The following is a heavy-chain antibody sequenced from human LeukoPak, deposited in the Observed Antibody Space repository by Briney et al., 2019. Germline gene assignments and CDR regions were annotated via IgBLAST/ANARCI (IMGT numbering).Heavy chain of an antibody. D-gene: IGHD6-13*01. CDR2: TRNKANSYTT. V-gene: IGHV3-72*01. CDR1: GFTFSDHY. Sequence: GGSLRLSCAASGFTFSDHYMDWVRQAPGKELEWVGRTRNKANSYTTEYAASVKGRFTISRDDSKNSLYLQMNSLKTEDTAVYYCARGRIAAAGTDFDYWGQGTLVTVSS. CDR3: ARGRIAAAGTDFDY. J-gene: IGHJ4*02.